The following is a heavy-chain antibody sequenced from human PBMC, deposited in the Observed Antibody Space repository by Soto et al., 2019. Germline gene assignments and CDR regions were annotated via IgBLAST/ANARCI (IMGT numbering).Heavy chain of an antibody. J-gene: IGHJ4*02. CDR1: GFTFSSYA. CDR3: AKDLIAGYFDYFDS. D-gene: IGHD3-9*01. V-gene: IGHV3-23*01. CDR2: ISAGGGDT. Sequence: GGSLRLSCTASGFTFSSYAMTWVRQAPGKGLEWVSGISAGGGDTYYGDSVKGRFTISRDNSKNTLFLHINSLRAEDTAIYYCAKDLIAGYFDYFDSWGQGTLVTVSS.